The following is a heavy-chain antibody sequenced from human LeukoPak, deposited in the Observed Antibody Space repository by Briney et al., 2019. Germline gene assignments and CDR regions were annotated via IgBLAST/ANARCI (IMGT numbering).Heavy chain of an antibody. CDR1: GLTVTSNA. J-gene: IGHJ4*02. V-gene: IGHV3-66*01. CDR2: MLAGGVT. D-gene: IGHD6-19*01. Sequence: GGSLRLSCAASGLTVTSNAISWDRQAPEKGLEWVSVMLAGGVTYYADSLKGRVTISRDDSKNTLHLQMNSLRPEDTAVYYCVGVYGNGWYVDYWGQGTPVSVSS. CDR3: VGVYGNGWYVDY.